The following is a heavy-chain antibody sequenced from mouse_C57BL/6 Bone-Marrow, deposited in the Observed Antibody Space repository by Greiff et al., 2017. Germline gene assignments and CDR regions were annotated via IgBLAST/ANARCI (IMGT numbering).Heavy chain of an antibody. CDR3: TPIRSFAY. CDR2: IYPANGDT. V-gene: IGHV14-4*01. Sequence: EVQLQQSGAELVRPGASVKLSCTASGFNFKDDYMHWVKQRPEQGLEWIGGIYPANGDTEYASKFQGKATITADTSSNTAYLQLSSLTSEDTAVYDWTPIRSFAYWGQGTLVTVSA. CDR1: GFNFKDDY. J-gene: IGHJ3*01. D-gene: IGHD2-14*01.